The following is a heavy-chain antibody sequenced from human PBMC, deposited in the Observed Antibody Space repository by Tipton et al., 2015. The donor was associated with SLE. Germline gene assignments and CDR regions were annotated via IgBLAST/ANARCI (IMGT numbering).Heavy chain of an antibody. Sequence: TLSLTCTVSGGSISSGGYYWSWIRQHPGKGLEWIGYIYYSGSTYYNPSLKGRVTISVDTSKNQFSLKLSSVTAADTAVYYCARAGGYGDYRYYFDYWGQGTLVTVSS. D-gene: IGHD4-17*01. J-gene: IGHJ4*02. V-gene: IGHV4-31*03. CDR3: ARAGGYGDYRYYFDY. CDR2: IYYSGST. CDR1: GGSISSGGYY.